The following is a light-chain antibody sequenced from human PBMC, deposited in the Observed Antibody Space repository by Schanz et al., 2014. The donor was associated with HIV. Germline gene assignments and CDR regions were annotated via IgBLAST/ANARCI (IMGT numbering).Light chain of an antibody. CDR3: SSYTSSSTLVV. V-gene: IGLV2-14*03. CDR1: SGDIGTYAA. Sequence: QSVLTQPASVSGSPGQSITISCTGTSGDIGTYAAVSWYQQHPDKAPRLLIYGVTSRPSGISSRFSGSASGNTASLTISGLQAEDEADYYCSSYTSSSTLVVFGGGTKLTVL. J-gene: IGLJ2*01. CDR2: GVT.